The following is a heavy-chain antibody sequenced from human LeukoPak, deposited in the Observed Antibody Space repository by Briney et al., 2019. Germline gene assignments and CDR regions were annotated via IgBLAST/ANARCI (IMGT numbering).Heavy chain of an antibody. D-gene: IGHD3-10*01. J-gene: IGHJ1*01. CDR1: GFTFSKFP. Sequence: TGGSLRLSCAASGFTFSKFPMGWVRQAPGKGLEWVSVISGDGDGTYYVDSVKGRFTTSRDNSKNTLYLQMNSLRAEDTALYYCAKDKGFYGSGSYKEYLQDWGQGTLVTVSS. CDR2: ISGDGDGT. V-gene: IGHV3-23*01. CDR3: AKDKGFYGSGSYKEYLQD.